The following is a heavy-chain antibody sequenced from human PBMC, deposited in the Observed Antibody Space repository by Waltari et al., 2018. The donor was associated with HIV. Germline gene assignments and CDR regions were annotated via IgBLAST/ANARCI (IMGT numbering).Heavy chain of an antibody. CDR1: GFTVSSNY. J-gene: IGHJ6*02. D-gene: IGHD2-21*02. CDR3: ASIAYCGGDCYPRGMDV. Sequence: EVQLVESGGGLVQPGGSLRLSCAASGFTVSSNYMSWVRQAPGKGLEWGSVIYSGGSTYYADSVKGRFTISRDNSKNTLYLQMNSLGAEDTAVYYCASIAYCGGDCYPRGMDVWGQGTTVTVSS. V-gene: IGHV3-66*01. CDR2: IYSGGST.